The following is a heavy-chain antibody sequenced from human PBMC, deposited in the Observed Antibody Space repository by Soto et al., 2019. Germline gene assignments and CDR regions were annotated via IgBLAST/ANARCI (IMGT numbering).Heavy chain of an antibody. J-gene: IGHJ4*02. Sequence: EVQLLESGGGLVQPGGSLRLSCTASGFTFSSYAMSWVRQAPGKGLEWVSAISGSGGSTYYADSVKGRFTISRDNSKNTLYLQMNSLRSEHTAVYYCAKGSRRYDSSGYPRTLWGQGTLVTVSS. CDR1: GFTFSSYA. V-gene: IGHV3-23*01. D-gene: IGHD3-22*01. CDR2: ISGSGGST. CDR3: AKGSRRYDSSGYPRTL.